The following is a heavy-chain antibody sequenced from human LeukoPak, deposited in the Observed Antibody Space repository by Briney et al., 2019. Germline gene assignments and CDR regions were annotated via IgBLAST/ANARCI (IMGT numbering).Heavy chain of an antibody. CDR1: GGSFSGYY. CDR2: INHSGST. J-gene: IGHJ4*02. CDR3: ARDTIVGATYFDY. Sequence: SETLSLTCAVYGGSFSGYYWSWIRQPPGKGLEWIGEINHSGSTNYNPSLKSRVTISVDTSKNQFSLKLSSVTAADTAVYYCARDTIVGATYFDYWGQGTLVTVSS. D-gene: IGHD1-26*01. V-gene: IGHV4-34*01.